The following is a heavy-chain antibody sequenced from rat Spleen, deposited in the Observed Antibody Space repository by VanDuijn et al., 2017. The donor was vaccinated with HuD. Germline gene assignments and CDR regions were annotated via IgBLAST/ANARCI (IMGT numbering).Heavy chain of an antibody. V-gene: IGHV5-20*01. CDR1: GFTFSDYF. CDR3: TTGYYDGYYLVLDY. D-gene: IGHD1-12*03. CDR2: ISFDGGST. Sequence: EVQLVESGGDLVQPRRSLKLSCAASGFTFSDYFMAWVRQAPAKGLEWVASISFDGGSTYYRDSVKGRFTISRDNAKSSLYLQMDSLRSEDTATYYCTTGYYDGYYLVLDYWGQGVMVTVSS. J-gene: IGHJ2*01.